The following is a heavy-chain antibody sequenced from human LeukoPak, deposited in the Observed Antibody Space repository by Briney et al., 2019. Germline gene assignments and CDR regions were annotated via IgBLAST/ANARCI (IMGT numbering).Heavy chain of an antibody. D-gene: IGHD2-2*02. Sequence: VASVKVSCKASGGTFSSYAISWVRQAPGQGLEWMGGIIPIFGTANYAQKFQGRVTITADESTSTAYMELSSLRSEDTAVYYCASTRDGGVPAAIDYLDYYYYYMDVWGKGTTVTVSS. V-gene: IGHV1-69*01. CDR1: GGTFSSYA. J-gene: IGHJ6*03. CDR2: IIPIFGTA. CDR3: ASTRDGGVPAAIDYLDYYYYYMDV.